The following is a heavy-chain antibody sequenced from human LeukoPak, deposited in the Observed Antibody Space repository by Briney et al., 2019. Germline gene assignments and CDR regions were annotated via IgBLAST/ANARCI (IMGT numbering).Heavy chain of an antibody. Sequence: GESLQISCQASGYNFSNYWIGWVRQMPGKGLEWMGVVYPGDSNTRYSPSFEGQVTISADKSITTAYLQWSSLKASDTAMYYCANSRRSGWYFDYWGQGTLVSVSS. D-gene: IGHD6-19*01. CDR2: VYPGDSNT. J-gene: IGHJ4*02. CDR1: GYNFSNYW. V-gene: IGHV5-51*01. CDR3: ANSRRSGWYFDY.